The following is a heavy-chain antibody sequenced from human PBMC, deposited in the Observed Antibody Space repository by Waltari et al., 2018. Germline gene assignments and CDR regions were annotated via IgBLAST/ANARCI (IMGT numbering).Heavy chain of an antibody. D-gene: IGHD1-26*01. V-gene: IGHV4-39*01. CDR3: AGNLDIVGATTGYYGMDV. J-gene: IGHJ6*02. Sequence: QLQLQESGPGLVKPSETLSLTCTVSGGSISSSSYYWGWIRQPPRKGLGWIGSIYYSWSTYHNRSLKRRGTISVDTAKNQFSLKLSSVTAADTAVYYCAGNLDIVGATTGYYGMDVWGQGTTVTGYS. CDR2: IYYSWST. CDR1: GGSISSSSYY.